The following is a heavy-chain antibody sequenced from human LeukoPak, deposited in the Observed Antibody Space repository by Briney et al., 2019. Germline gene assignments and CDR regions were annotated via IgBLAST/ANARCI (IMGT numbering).Heavy chain of an antibody. CDR3: ARMHCSSTSCVFDY. CDR2: VLPILGIA. V-gene: IGHV1-69*04. J-gene: IGHJ4*02. Sequence: SVKVSCKASGGTFSSYAISWGRQAPGQGLEWMGRVLPILGIANYAQKSQGRVTITADKYTSTAYMELSSLRSEDTAVYYCARMHCSSTSCVFDYWGQGTLVTVSS. CDR1: GGTFSSYA. D-gene: IGHD2-2*01.